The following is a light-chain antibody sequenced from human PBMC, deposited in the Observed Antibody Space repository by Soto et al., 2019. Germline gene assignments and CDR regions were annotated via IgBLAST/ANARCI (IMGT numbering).Light chain of an antibody. CDR3: SSYTSSSTYV. Sequence: QSVLTQPASVSGSPGQSITISCTGTSSDVGGYNYVSWYQQHPGKAPKLMIYEVSNRPSGVSNRFSGSKSGNTASLTISGXQAEXEXXXYCSSYTSSSTYVFGTGTKVTVL. CDR2: EVS. V-gene: IGLV2-14*01. J-gene: IGLJ1*01. CDR1: SSDVGGYNY.